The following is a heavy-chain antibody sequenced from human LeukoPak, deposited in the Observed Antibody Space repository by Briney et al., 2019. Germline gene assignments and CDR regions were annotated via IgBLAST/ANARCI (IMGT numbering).Heavy chain of an antibody. Sequence: GGSLRLSCAASGFTFSRHWMSWVRQAPGKGLEWVANIKEDGREKKYVDSLKDRFTISRDNTKNSVYLQMSGLRVDDTAIYYCARDKEGGSNDHWGQGTLVTVSS. V-gene: IGHV3-7*01. CDR3: ARDKEGGSNDH. CDR2: IKEDGREK. D-gene: IGHD2-15*01. J-gene: IGHJ4*02. CDR1: GFTFSRHW.